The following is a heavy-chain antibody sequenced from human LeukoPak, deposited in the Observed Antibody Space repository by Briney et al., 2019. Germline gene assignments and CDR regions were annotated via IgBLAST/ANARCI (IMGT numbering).Heavy chain of an antibody. V-gene: IGHV1-18*01. Sequence: ASVKVSCKASGYDFTSVGITWVRQAPGQGLEWMGWISPYNGNTRYVQKLQGRVTMTTDTSTSTAYMELRGLGFDDTAVYYCARAGSGSGWYFDYWGQGTLVTVSA. CDR3: ARAGSGSGWYFDY. CDR2: ISPYNGNT. J-gene: IGHJ4*02. D-gene: IGHD6-19*01. CDR1: GYDFTSVG.